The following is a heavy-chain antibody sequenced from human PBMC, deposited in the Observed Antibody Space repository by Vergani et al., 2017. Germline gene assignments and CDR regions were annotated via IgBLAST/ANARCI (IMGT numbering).Heavy chain of an antibody. CDR2: ISAYNGDT. Sequence: QVQLVQSGAEVKKPGASVKVSCKASDYTLTNYGISWVRQAPGQGLEWMGWISAYNGDTNYAQKLQGRVTITTDTSTRTACMELRSLRSDDTAVYYCSRGVTVTRPYNWSDPGGEGRLVTVYS. V-gene: IGHV1-18*01. CDR3: SRGVTVTRPYNWSDP. CDR1: DYTLTNYG. J-gene: IGHJ5*02. D-gene: IGHD4-17*01.